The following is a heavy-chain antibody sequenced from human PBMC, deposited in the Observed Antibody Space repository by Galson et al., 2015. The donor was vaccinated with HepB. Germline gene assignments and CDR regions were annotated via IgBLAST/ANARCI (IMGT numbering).Heavy chain of an antibody. CDR3: AKAPEGESNYFDY. V-gene: IGHV3-23*01. CDR2: ISGSGGST. CDR1: GFTFSSYA. D-gene: IGHD3-16*01. Sequence: SLRLSCAASGFTFSSYAMSWVRQAPGKGLEWVSAISGSGGSTYYADSVKGRFTISRDNSKNTLYLQMNSLRAEDTAVYYCAKAPEGESNYFDYWGQGTLVTVSS. J-gene: IGHJ4*02.